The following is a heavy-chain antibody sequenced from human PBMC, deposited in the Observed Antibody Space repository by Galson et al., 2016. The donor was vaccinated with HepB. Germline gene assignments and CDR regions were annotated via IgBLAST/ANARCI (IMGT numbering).Heavy chain of an antibody. J-gene: IGHJ4*02. Sequence: SLRLSCAVSGFSVTNSWMRWVRQAPGKGLEWVGRIRSKDDGGTAEYAATVNGRFTMSREDSKNTFYLQMNNLQVEDTCVYYCSTIGRELHPPPAHWGQGTLVTVSS. V-gene: IGHV3-15*01. CDR2: IRSKDDGGTA. CDR1: GFSVTNSW. CDR3: STIGRELHPPPAH. D-gene: IGHD1-26*01.